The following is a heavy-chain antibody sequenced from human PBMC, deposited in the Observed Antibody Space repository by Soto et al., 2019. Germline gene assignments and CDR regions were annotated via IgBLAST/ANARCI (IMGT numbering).Heavy chain of an antibody. J-gene: IGHJ6*02. CDR3: AKEPIPVYYYYGMDV. CDR2: ISYDGSNK. Sequence: QVQLVESGGGVVQPGRSLRLSCAASGFTFSRDGMHWVRQAPGKGLEWVAVISYDGSNKYYADSVKGRFTISRDNSKNTLYLQMNSLRAEDTAVYYCAKEPIPVYYYYGMDVWGQGTTVTVSS. V-gene: IGHV3-30*18. CDR1: GFTFSRDG.